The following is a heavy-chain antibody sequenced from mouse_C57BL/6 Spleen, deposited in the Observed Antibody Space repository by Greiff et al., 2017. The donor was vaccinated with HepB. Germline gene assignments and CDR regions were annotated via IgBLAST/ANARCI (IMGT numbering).Heavy chain of an antibody. CDR3: ARGSYGNYVNYAMDY. V-gene: IGHV1-55*01. CDR2: IYPGSGST. Sequence: QVQLQQSGAELVKPGASVKMSCKASGYTFTSYWITWVKQRPGQGLEWIGDIYPGSGSTNYNEKFKSKATLTVDTSSSTAYMQLSSLTSEDSAVYYCARGSYGNYVNYAMDYWGQGTSVTVSS. J-gene: IGHJ4*01. CDR1: GYTFTSYW. D-gene: IGHD2-1*01.